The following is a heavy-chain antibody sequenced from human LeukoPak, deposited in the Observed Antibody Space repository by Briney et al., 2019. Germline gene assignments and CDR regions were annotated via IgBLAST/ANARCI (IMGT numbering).Heavy chain of an antibody. V-gene: IGHV2-70*04. J-gene: IGHJ4*02. CDR1: GFSLSTSGMR. CDR3: ARTSEFDSSGYYMPFDY. Sequence: SGPALVKPTQTLTLTCTFSGFSLSTSGMRVSWIRQPPGKALEWLARIDWDDDKYYSTSLKTRLTISKDTSKNQVVFKMTNMDPVDTATYYCARTSEFDSSGYYMPFDYWGQGTLVTVSS. D-gene: IGHD3-22*01. CDR2: IDWDDDK.